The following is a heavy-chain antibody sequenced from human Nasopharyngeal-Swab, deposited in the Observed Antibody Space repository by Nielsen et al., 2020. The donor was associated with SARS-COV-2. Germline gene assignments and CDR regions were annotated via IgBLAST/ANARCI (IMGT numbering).Heavy chain of an antibody. D-gene: IGHD6-19*01. CDR2: IWYDGSNK. Sequence: GESLKISCAASGFTFSSYGMHWVRQAPGKGLEWVAVIWYDGSNKYYADSVKGRFTISRGNSKNTLYLQMNSLRAEDTAVYYCARDSGSSGWSGAYWGQGTLVTVSS. J-gene: IGHJ4*02. CDR3: ARDSGSSGWSGAY. V-gene: IGHV3-33*01. CDR1: GFTFSSYG.